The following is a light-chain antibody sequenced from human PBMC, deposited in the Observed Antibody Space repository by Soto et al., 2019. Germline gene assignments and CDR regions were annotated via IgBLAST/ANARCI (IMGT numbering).Light chain of an antibody. CDR3: QQYYNWPPWT. CDR1: QSVSSN. J-gene: IGKJ1*01. CDR2: GAS. Sequence: EIVMTQSPATLSVSPGERATLSCSASQSVSSNLAWYQQKPGQAPRLLIYGASTRATGIPVRFSGSGSGTAFTLTISSLQSEDFAVYYCQQYYNWPPWTFGQGTKVEIK. V-gene: IGKV3-15*01.